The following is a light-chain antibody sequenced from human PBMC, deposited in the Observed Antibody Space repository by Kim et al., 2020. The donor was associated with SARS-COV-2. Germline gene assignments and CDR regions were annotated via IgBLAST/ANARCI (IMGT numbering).Light chain of an antibody. CDR3: QQCHIYPYS. CDR1: QGIRTW. Sequence: SASVGDRLPITCRASQGIRTWLALYQHKPGTAPNLLIYSASSLDSGVPSRFSGSGSGTEFTLTISSLQPDDVATYYCQQCHIYPYSFGQGTKLEI. J-gene: IGKJ2*03. V-gene: IGKV1-5*03. CDR2: SAS.